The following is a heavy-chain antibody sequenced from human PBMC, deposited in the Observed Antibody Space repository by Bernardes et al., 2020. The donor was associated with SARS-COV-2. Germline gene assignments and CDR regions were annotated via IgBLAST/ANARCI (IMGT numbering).Heavy chain of an antibody. D-gene: IGHD2-2*01. V-gene: IGHV4-31*03. CDR1: GGSISSGGYY. J-gene: IGHJ4*02. CDR2: IYYSGST. CDR3: ARRVVVPAAMEVFDY. Sequence: SETLSLTCTVSGGSISSGGYYWSWIRQHPGKGLEWIGYIYYSGSTYYNPSLKSRVTISVDTSKNQFSLKLSSVTAADTAVYYCARRVVVPAAMEVFDYWGQGTLVTVSS.